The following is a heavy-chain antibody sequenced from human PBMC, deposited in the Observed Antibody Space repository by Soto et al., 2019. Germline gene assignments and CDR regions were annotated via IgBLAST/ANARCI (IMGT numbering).Heavy chain of an antibody. D-gene: IGHD3-16*01. CDR2: ISATGGGT. Sequence: GGSLRLSCAASGFTFGSYWMHWVRQVPGKGLVWVSLISATGGGTYYADSVKGRFTISRDNSHNTLYLQVHSLTAEDTAVYYCAKDRRAGGNSAFYFDFWGQGAQVTVSS. CDR3: AKDRRAGGNSAFYFDF. V-gene: IGHV3-23*01. J-gene: IGHJ4*02. CDR1: GFTFGSYW.